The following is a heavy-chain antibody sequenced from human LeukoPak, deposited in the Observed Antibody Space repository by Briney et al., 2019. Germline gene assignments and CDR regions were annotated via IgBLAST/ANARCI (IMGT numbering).Heavy chain of an antibody. CDR3: GRDVSDTVVVITHNFDY. D-gene: IGHD3-22*01. V-gene: IGHV3-30*02. J-gene: IGHJ4*02. CDR1: GFTFNSYG. CDR2: IRHDGSIK. Sequence: GGSLRLSCAASGFTFNSYGMHWVRRAPGKGLEWVAFIRHDGSIKYYADSVKGRSTISRDNSKNTLCLQMNSLRAEDTAVYYCGRDVSDTVVVITHNFDYWGQGTLVTVSS.